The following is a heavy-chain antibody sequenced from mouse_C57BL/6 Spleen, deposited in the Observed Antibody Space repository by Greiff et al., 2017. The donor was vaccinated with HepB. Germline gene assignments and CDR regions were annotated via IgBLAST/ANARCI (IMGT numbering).Heavy chain of an antibody. CDR2: INPSSGYT. CDR1: GYTFTSYT. CDR3: ARSWGEGSWFAY. V-gene: IGHV1-4*01. Sequence: QVHVKQSGAELARPGASVKMSCKASGYTFTSYTMHWVKQRPGQGLEWIGYINPSSGYTKYNQKFKDKATLTADKSSSTAYMQLSSLTSEDSAVYYCARSWGEGSWFAYWGQGTLVTVSA. J-gene: IGHJ3*01.